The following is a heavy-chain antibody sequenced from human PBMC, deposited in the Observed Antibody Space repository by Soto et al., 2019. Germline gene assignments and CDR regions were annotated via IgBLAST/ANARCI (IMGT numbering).Heavy chain of an antibody. D-gene: IGHD6-19*01. Sequence: ASVKVSCKASGYTFTSYAMHWVRQAPGQRLEWMGWINAGNGNTKYSQKFQGRVTITRDTSASTAYMELSSLRSEDTAVYYCARAMSNGQWLPGRPYYFDYWGQGTLVTVSS. CDR2: INAGNGNT. V-gene: IGHV1-3*01. J-gene: IGHJ4*02. CDR3: ARAMSNGQWLPGRPYYFDY. CDR1: GYTFTSYA.